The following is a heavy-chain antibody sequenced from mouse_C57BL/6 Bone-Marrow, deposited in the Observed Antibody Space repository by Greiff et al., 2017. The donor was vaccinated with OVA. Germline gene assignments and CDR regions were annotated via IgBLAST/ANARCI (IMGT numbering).Heavy chain of an antibody. CDR2: IHPNSGST. Sequence: QVQLKQPGAELVKPGASVKLSCKASGYTFTSYWMHWVKQRPGQGLEWIGMIHPNSGSTNYNEKFKSKATLTVDKSSSTAYMQLSSLTSEDSAVXYCATQAYYSNWGNYWGQGTTLTVSS. D-gene: IGHD2-5*01. J-gene: IGHJ2*01. CDR3: ATQAYYSNWGNY. V-gene: IGHV1-64*01. CDR1: GYTFTSYW.